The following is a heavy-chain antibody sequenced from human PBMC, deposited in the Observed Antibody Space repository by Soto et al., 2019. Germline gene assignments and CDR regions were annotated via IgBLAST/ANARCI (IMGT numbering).Heavy chain of an antibody. CDR2: ISAYNGNI. Sequence: QVQLVQSGAEVKKPGASVKVSCKAYGYDFTNYGINWVRQAPGQGLEWMGWISAYNGNIVYAQKFQGRATLTTDTSMDSAYMELRSLRSDHTAAYYCARGHDILTGCKFIYWGQGTLVTVSS. CDR1: GYDFTNYG. CDR3: ARGHDILTGCKFIY. V-gene: IGHV1-18*01. D-gene: IGHD3-9*01. J-gene: IGHJ4*02.